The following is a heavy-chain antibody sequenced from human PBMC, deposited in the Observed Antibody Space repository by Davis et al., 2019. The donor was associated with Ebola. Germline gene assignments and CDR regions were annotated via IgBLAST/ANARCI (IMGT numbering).Heavy chain of an antibody. V-gene: IGHV3-7*03. J-gene: IGHJ4*02. CDR3: ARERYYYGSGSYFDY. Sequence: GGSLRLSCAASGFTFSSYEMNWVRQAPGKGLEWVANIKQDGSEKYYVDSVKGRFTISRDNAKNSLYLQMNSLRAEDTAVYYCARERYYYGSGSYFDYWGQGTLVTVSS. D-gene: IGHD3-10*01. CDR2: IKQDGSEK. CDR1: GFTFSSYE.